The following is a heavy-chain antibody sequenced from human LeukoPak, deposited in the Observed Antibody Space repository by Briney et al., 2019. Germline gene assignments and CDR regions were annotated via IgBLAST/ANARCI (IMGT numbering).Heavy chain of an antibody. D-gene: IGHD1-1*01. CDR3: TTRSQLFSFDY. CDR1: GFTFGDYA. Sequence: GGSLRLSCTASGFTFGDYAMSWVRQAPGKGLEWVGFIRSKAYGGTTEYAASVKGRFTISRDDSKNRLYLQMNSLKTEDTAVYYCTTRSQLFSFDYWGQGILVTVSS. CDR2: IRSKAYGGTT. J-gene: IGHJ4*02. V-gene: IGHV3-49*04.